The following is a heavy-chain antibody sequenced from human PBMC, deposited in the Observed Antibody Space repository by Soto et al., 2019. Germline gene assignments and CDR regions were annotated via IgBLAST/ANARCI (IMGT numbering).Heavy chain of an antibody. CDR2: IYYSGST. V-gene: IGHV4-59*01. D-gene: IGHD6-19*01. CDR3: ARDSSSGSFDY. CDR1: GFTFSSYA. J-gene: IGHJ4*02. Sequence: GSLRLSCAASGFTFSSYAMSWVRQPPGKGLEWIGYIYYSGSTNYNPSLKSRVTISVDTSKNQFSLKLSSVTAADTAVYYCARDSSSGSFDYWGQGTLVTVSS.